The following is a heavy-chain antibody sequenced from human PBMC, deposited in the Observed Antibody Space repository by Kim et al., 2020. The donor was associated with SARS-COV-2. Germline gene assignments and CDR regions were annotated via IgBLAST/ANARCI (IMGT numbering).Heavy chain of an antibody. V-gene: IGHV3-33*01. J-gene: IGHJ6*02. CDR1: GFTFSGYG. Sequence: GGSLRLSCAASGFTFSGYGMHWVRQTPGKGLEWVAIIWYDGSNKYYADSVKGRFTISRDNSKNTLYLQMNSLRAEDTAVYYCARLNCGGACHGYYAMDVWGQGTTVTVSS. CDR3: ARLNCGGACHGYYAMDV. D-gene: IGHD2-21*02. CDR2: IWYDGSNK.